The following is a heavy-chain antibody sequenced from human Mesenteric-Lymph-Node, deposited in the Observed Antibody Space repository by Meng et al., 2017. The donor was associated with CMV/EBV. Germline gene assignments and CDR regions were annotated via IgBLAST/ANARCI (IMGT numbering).Heavy chain of an antibody. Sequence: ASVTVSCKASGYTFTDYFMHWVRQAPGQGLEWMAWINPKNGVTNYAQKFQGRVTMTRDTSLSTAYMEVTRLTSDDTAVYYCARGGDRGEEDFWGQGTLVTVSS. CDR1: GYTFTDYF. D-gene: IGHD2-21*01. V-gene: IGHV1-2*02. CDR3: ARGGDRGEEDF. J-gene: IGHJ4*02. CDR2: INPKNGVT.